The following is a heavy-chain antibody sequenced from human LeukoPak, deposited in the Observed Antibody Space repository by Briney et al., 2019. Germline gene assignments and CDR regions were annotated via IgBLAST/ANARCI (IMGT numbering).Heavy chain of an antibody. CDR3: AREPEWGLFDP. J-gene: IGHJ5*02. CDR1: GGTFSSYA. V-gene: IGHV1-69*05. CDR2: IIPIFGTA. Sequence: ASVKVSCKASGGTFSSYAISWVRQAPGQGLEWMGGIIPIFGTANYAQKFQGRVTITTDESTSTAYMELRSLRSEDTAVYYCAREPEWGLFDPWGQGTLVTVSS. D-gene: IGHD1-26*01.